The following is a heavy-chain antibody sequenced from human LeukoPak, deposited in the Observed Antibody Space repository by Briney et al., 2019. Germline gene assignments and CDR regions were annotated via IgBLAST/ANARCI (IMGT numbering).Heavy chain of an antibody. CDR2: INHSGST. CDR1: GGSFSGYY. Sequence: PSETLSLTCAVYGGSFSGYYWSWIRQSPGKGLEWIGEINHSGSTNYNPSLKSRVTISIDTSKNQFSLRLTSVTAADTAVYYCAGGLRSGGSCGVDYWGQGTLVAVSS. CDR3: AGGLRSGGSCGVDY. J-gene: IGHJ4*02. V-gene: IGHV4-34*01. D-gene: IGHD2-15*01.